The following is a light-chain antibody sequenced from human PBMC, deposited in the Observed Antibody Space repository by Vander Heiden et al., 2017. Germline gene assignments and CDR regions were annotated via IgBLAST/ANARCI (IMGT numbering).Light chain of an antibody. CDR1: SSNIGAGYD. CDR3: QSSDSSLSGSV. V-gene: IGLV1-40*01. Sequence: QSVLTQPPSVSGAPGQRVTISCTGSSSNIGAGYDVNWYQQLPGTAPKLLIYGNSNRPSGVPDRCSGSKSGASASLAITGLQAEDEADYYCQSSDSSLSGSVFGGGTKLTVL. CDR2: GNS. J-gene: IGLJ3*02.